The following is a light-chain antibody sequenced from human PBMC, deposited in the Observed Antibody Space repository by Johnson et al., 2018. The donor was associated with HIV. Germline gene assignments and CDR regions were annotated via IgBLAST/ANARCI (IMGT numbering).Light chain of an antibody. Sequence: QSLLTQPPSVSAAPGQKVTISCAGSSSNIGNNYVSWYQQLPGTAPKLLIYENNKLPSGIPDRFSGSKSGTSATLGITVLQTGDEADYYCGTWDSCLSVPGFGSGTKVTVL. CDR3: GTWDSCLSVPG. V-gene: IGLV1-51*02. CDR1: SSNIGNNY. CDR2: ENN. J-gene: IGLJ1*01.